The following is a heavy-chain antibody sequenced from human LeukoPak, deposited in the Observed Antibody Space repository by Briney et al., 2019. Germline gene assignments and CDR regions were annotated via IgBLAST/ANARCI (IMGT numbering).Heavy chain of an antibody. J-gene: IGHJ2*01. CDR1: GFTFSTYE. V-gene: IGHV3-48*03. CDR2: ISSSGSTT. D-gene: IGHD3-10*02. CDR3: ARDDVLSLGISFDL. Sequence: GGSLRLSCAASGFTFSTYEMNWVRQAPGKGLEWVSYISSSGSTTYYADSVKGRFTISRDNAKHSLYLQMNSLRAEDTAVYYCARDDVLSLGISFDLWGRGTLVTVSS.